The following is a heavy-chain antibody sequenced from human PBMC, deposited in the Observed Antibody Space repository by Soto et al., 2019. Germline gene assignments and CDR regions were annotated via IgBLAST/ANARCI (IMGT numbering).Heavy chain of an antibody. V-gene: IGHV3-7*03. D-gene: IGHD6-6*01. J-gene: IGHJ4*02. CDR1: GFTFSSYW. Sequence: GGSLRLSCAASGFTFSSYWMSWVRQAPGKGLEWVANIKQDGSEKYYVDSVKGRFTISRDNAKNSLYLQMNSLRAEDTAVYYCARALVAARRRYFDYWGQGTLVTVSS. CDR3: ARALVAARRRYFDY. CDR2: IKQDGSEK.